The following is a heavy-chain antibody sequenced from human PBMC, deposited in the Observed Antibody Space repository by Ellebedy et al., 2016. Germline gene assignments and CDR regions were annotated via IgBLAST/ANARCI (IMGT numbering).Heavy chain of an antibody. CDR1: GFTFSNYA. V-gene: IGHV3-30*01. Sequence: GESLKISCVTSGFTFSNYAIYWVRQAPGKGLEWVSLISYDGSGKYYADSVKGRFTISRDNSKDTLYLQMNTLRPEDTAVYFCARLGAWFQADYWGQGTLVTVSS. J-gene: IGHJ4*02. CDR2: ISYDGSGK. CDR3: ARLGAWFQADY. D-gene: IGHD6-19*01.